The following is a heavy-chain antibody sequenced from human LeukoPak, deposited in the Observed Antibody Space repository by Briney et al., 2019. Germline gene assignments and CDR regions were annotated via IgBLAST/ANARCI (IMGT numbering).Heavy chain of an antibody. CDR1: GGSISSYY. J-gene: IGHJ5*02. Sequence: SETLSLTCTVSGGSISSYYWSWIRQPAGKGLEWIGRIYTSGSTNYNPSLKSRVTMSVDTSKNQFSLKLSSVTAADTAVYYCARGSFPAYMTTATTRAFPFDPWGQGTLVTVSS. D-gene: IGHD4-17*01. CDR2: IYTSGST. V-gene: IGHV4-4*07. CDR3: ARGSFPAYMTTATTRAFPFDP.